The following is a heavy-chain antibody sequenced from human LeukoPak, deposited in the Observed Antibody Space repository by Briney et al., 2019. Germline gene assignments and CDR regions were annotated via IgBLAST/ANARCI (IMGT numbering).Heavy chain of an antibody. CDR2: INADGRST. D-gene: IGHD3-3*01. CDR3: EKDYNPGDYYDFWSGYFTGFDP. Sequence: GGSLRLACAASGFTFNTYWMHWVRQAPGKGLVWVASINADGRSTSYGDSVEGWFTICRDNSKNTRYREMNRPRAEETGVYYCEKDYNPGDYYDFWSGYFTGFDPWGQGTLVTVSS. CDR1: GFTFNTYW. V-gene: IGHV3-74*01. J-gene: IGHJ5*02.